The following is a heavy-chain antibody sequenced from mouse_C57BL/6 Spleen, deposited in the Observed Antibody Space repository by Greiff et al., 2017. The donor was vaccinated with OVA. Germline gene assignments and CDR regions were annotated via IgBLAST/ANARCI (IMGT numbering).Heavy chain of an antibody. Sequence: QVQLQQSGPGLVAPSQSLSITCTVSGFSLTSYGVHWVRQPPGKGLEWLVVIWSDGSTTYNSALRSRLSISKDNSKSQVFLKMNSLQTDDTAMYYCARHRYYGSYYAMDYWGQGTSVTVSS. CDR1: GFSLTSYG. CDR2: IWSDGST. D-gene: IGHD1-1*01. V-gene: IGHV2-6-1*01. J-gene: IGHJ4*01. CDR3: ARHRYYGSYYAMDY.